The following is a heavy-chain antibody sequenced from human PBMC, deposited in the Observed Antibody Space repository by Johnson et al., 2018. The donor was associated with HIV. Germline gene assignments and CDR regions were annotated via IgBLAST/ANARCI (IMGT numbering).Heavy chain of an antibody. CDR1: GFTVSSDY. Sequence: VQLVESGGGLIQPGGTLRLSCAVSGFTVSSDYMSWVRQAPGKGLEWVSAISGSGGSTYYADSVKGRFTISRDIAENSLYLQMNSLRAEDTAVYYCAKDFVTHGAFDIWGQGTMVTVSS. CDR2: ISGSGGST. D-gene: IGHD2-21*01. CDR3: AKDFVTHGAFDI. J-gene: IGHJ3*02. V-gene: IGHV3-23*04.